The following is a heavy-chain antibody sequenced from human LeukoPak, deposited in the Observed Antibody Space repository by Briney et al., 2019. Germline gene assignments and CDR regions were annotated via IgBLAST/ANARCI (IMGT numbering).Heavy chain of an antibody. V-gene: IGHV3-74*01. CDR2: INNDGSST. Sequence: GGSLRLSCAASGFTFSSYWMHWVRQAPGKGLVWVSRINNDGSSTSYADSVKGRFTISRDNAKNTLYLQMNSLRAEDTAVYYCARHGLSSSWSRAFDYWGQGTLVTVSS. CDR1: GFTFSSYW. CDR3: ARHGLSSSWSRAFDY. D-gene: IGHD6-13*01. J-gene: IGHJ4*02.